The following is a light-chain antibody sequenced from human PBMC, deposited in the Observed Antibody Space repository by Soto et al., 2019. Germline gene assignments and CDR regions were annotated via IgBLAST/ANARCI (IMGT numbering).Light chain of an antibody. V-gene: IGKV3-15*01. CDR2: DAS. Sequence: EIVMTQSPATLSVSPGERATLSCRASQSVSSNFAWYQQKPGQTPRLLIYDASTRATGIPARFSGSGSGTEFTLTISSLQSEDFAVYYCLQYNNWPRTFGQGTKVEI. J-gene: IGKJ1*01. CDR1: QSVSSN. CDR3: LQYNNWPRT.